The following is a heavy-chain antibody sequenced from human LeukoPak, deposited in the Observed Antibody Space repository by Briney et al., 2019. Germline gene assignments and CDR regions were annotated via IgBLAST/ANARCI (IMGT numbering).Heavy chain of an antibody. V-gene: IGHV3-30*02. D-gene: IGHD1-26*01. CDR2: IRYDESKT. CDR3: AKSHLPNSYSGTYYCDY. J-gene: IGHJ4*02. Sequence: GXXLXLSCAASGFTFSSYGMHWVRQAPAKGLEWVAFIRYDESKTFYGDSVKGRFTVSRDNSKNTLYLQMNSLRAEDTAVYYCAKSHLPNSYSGTYYCDYWGQGTQVTVSS. CDR1: GFTFSSYG.